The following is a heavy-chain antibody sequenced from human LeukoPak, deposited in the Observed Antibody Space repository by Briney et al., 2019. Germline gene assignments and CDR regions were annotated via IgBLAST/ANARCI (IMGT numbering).Heavy chain of an antibody. CDR2: ISSSGSTI. V-gene: IGHV3-48*03. D-gene: IGHD3-10*01. J-gene: IGHJ5*02. CDR3: ARPGPFGSFNP. Sequence: GGSLRLSCAASGFTFSSYEMNWVRQAPGKGLEWVSYISSSGSTIYYADSVKGRFTISRDNAKNSLYLQMNSLRAEDTAVYYCARPGPFGSFNPWGQGTLVTVSS. CDR1: GFTFSSYE.